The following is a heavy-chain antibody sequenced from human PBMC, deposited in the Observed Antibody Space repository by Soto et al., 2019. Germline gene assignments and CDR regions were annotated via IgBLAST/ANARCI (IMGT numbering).Heavy chain of an antibody. V-gene: IGHV1-18*01. CDR2: INSFSGDT. Sequence: QDQLVQSGAEVKKPGASVKVSCKASGYTFTHYGITWGRQAPGQELEWMGWINSFSGDTNYPQKLQGRLTMNTDTSTNTVYMDLRNLRSDDTAVYYCARDLHSGGKYWYFDIWGRGTLVTVSS. J-gene: IGHJ2*01. CDR3: ARDLHSGGKYWYFDI. CDR1: GYTFTHYG. D-gene: IGHD2-15*01.